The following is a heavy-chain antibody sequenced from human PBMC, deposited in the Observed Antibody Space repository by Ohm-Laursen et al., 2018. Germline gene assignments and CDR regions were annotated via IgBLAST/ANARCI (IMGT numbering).Heavy chain of an antibody. J-gene: IGHJ6*02. CDR3: ARYYFDATGYQGHYYYGMDV. CDR2: IYYNGNA. Sequence: SETLSLTCSVSGGSISSGGYYWSWIRQRPGKGLEWIGYIYYNGNADYNPSLRSRVTISVDTSKNQFSLNLRSLTAADTAVYYCARYYFDATGYQGHYYYGMDVWGQGTTVTVSS. D-gene: IGHD3-22*01. CDR1: GGSISSGGYY. V-gene: IGHV4-31*03.